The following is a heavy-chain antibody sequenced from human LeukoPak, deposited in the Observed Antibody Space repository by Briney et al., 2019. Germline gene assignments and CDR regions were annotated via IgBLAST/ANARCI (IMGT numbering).Heavy chain of an antibody. CDR3: ARTTEGYCRGRSCYSYYYYRYV. D-gene: IGHD2-15*01. J-gene: IGHJ6*03. CDR1: GGSISSYY. Sequence: SETLSLTCTVSGGSISSYYWSWIRQPPGKGLEWIGYIHYNGSTNYNPSLKSRVTISVDASKNQFSLKLSSVTAAGTAVYYCARTTEGYCRGRSCYSYYYYRYVWGKASKVAV. V-gene: IGHV4-59*01. CDR2: IHYNGST.